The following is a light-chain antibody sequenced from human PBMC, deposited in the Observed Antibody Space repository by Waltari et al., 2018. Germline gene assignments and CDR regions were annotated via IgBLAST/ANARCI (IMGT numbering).Light chain of an antibody. Sequence: QSALTQPRSVSGSPGQSVTISCTGTSSDVGGYNYVSWYQQHPVKAPTLMIYDVSKRPSGVPDRFSGSKSGNTASLTISGLQAEDEADYYCCSYAGVTRVFGGGAKLTVL. J-gene: IGLJ3*02. CDR2: DVS. CDR3: CSYAGVTRV. V-gene: IGLV2-11*01. CDR1: SSDVGGYNY.